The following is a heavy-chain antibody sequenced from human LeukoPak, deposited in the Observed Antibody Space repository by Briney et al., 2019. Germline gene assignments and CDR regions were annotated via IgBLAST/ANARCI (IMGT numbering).Heavy chain of an antibody. CDR1: GFTFNNVG. D-gene: IGHD2-15*01. J-gene: IGHJ6*02. V-gene: IGHV3-23*01. CDR2: ISGSDETT. Sequence: GGSLRLSCAASGFTFNNVGMSWVRQAPGKGLEWVSSISGSDETTYYADSVKGRFTISRDNSKNTLYLHMNSLRAEDAAVYYCTTELASIPVAATPLYYYYGMDVWGQGTTVTVSS. CDR3: TTELASIPVAATPLYYYYGMDV.